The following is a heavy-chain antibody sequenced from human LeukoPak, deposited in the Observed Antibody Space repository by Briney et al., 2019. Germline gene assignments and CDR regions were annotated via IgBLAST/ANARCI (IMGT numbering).Heavy chain of an antibody. J-gene: IGHJ6*02. Sequence: PGGSLRLSCAASGFTFSDYYMSWIRQAPGKGLEWVSHISSSGSTIYYADSVKGRFTISRDNAKNSLYLQMNSLRAEDTAVYYCARSIVVVVAATHYYYYGMDVWGQGTTVTVSS. CDR1: GFTFSDYY. V-gene: IGHV3-11*01. CDR2: ISSSGSTI. D-gene: IGHD2-15*01. CDR3: ARSIVVVVAATHYYYYGMDV.